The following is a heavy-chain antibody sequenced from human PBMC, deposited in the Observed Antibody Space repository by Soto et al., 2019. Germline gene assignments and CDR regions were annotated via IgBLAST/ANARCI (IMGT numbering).Heavy chain of an antibody. J-gene: IGHJ4*02. CDR2: IWYDGSNK. CDR3: ARARGGYYFDY. CDR1: GFTFSSYG. D-gene: IGHD3-16*01. V-gene: IGHV3-33*01. Sequence: GRSLRLSCAASGFTFSSYGMHWVRQAPGKGLEWVAVIWYDGSNKYYADSVKGRFTISRDNSKNTLYLQMNSLRAEDTAVYYCARARGGYYFDYWGQGTLVTVSS.